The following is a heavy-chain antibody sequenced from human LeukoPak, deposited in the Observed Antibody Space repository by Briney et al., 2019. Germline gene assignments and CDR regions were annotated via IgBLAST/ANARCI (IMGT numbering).Heavy chain of an antibody. J-gene: IGHJ3*02. CDR1: GYTFTGHY. V-gene: IGHV1-2*02. CDR2: ISPNSGGT. Sequence: RASVKVSCTASGYTFTGHYMHWVRQAPGQGLEWMGWISPNSGGTNYAQKFQGRVTMTRDTSISTAYMELSRLRSDDTAVYYCAKDRARVGTMVDGFDIWGQGTMVTVST. D-gene: IGHD5-12*01. CDR3: AKDRARVGTMVDGFDI.